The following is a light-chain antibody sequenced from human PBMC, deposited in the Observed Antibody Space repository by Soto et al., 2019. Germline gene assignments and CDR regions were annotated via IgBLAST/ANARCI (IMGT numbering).Light chain of an antibody. CDR3: QQLNSYYIFT. V-gene: IGKV1-9*01. J-gene: IGKJ3*01. Sequence: DIQLTQSPSFLSASVGDRVTITCRASQGISSYLAWYQQKPGKAPKLLIYGASTLQSGVPSRFSGSGSGTEFTLTINSLQPEDFATYYCQQLNSYYIFTFGPGTKVDIK. CDR1: QGISSY. CDR2: GAS.